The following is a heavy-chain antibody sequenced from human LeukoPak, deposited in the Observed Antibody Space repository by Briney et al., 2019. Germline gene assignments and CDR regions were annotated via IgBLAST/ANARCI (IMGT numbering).Heavy chain of an antibody. J-gene: IGHJ5*02. V-gene: IGHV3-23*01. CDR1: GFTFSSYA. D-gene: IGHD3-3*01. CDR3: AGKLYLINWFDP. Sequence: SLRLSXAASGFTFSSYAMSWVRQAPGKGLEWVSAISGSGGSTYYADSVKGRFTISRDNSKNTLYLQMNSLRAEDTAVYYCAGKLYLINWFDPWGQGTLVTVSS. CDR2: ISGSGGST.